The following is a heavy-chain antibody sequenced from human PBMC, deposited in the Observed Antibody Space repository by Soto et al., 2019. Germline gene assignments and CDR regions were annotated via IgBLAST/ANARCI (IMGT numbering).Heavy chain of an antibody. J-gene: IGHJ3*02. Sequence: GGSLRLSCAASGFTFSSYSINWVRQTPGKGLEWVSSITSGSSYMFYADSVKGRFTISRDNAKNSLYLQMHSLRAEDTAVYYCARVRYCPTASCIGCFEIWGQGTMVTVSS. D-gene: IGHD2-2*01. CDR1: GFTFSSYS. CDR2: ITSGSSYM. V-gene: IGHV3-21*01. CDR3: ARVRYCPTASCIGCFEI.